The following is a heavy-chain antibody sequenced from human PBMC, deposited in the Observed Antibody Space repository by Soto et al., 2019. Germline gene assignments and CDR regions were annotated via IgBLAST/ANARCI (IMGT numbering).Heavy chain of an antibody. D-gene: IGHD3-10*01. CDR3: ARSHSFDGSIYHYYFDF. V-gene: IGHV4-59*01. CDR1: GGSISTYY. Sequence: SETLSLTCTVSGGSISTYYWSWIRQPPGGTLEWIGYIYASGATTYNPSLESRVTMSVDMPNNEFSLELTSLTAADAAVYYCARSHSFDGSIYHYYFDFWGQGTLVTVSS. J-gene: IGHJ4*02. CDR2: IYASGAT.